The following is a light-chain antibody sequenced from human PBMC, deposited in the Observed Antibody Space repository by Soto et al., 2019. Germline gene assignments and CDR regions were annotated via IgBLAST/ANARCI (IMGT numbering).Light chain of an antibody. V-gene: IGLV2-14*01. J-gene: IGLJ1*01. CDR1: SSDVGSYDH. CDR2: EVS. CDR3: IAYTGSSKSDV. Sequence: QSALTQPPSVSGSPGQSITISCSGTSSDVGSYDHVAWYQQVPGTTPKLMIYEVSKRPSGVSSCFSGSKSGNTASLTISGLQAEEEADYYCIAYTGSSKSDVFGGGTKLTVL.